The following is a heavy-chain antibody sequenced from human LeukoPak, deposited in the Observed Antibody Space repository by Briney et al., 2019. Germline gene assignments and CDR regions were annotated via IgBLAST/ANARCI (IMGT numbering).Heavy chain of an antibody. CDR2: IYYGGST. CDR3: ARGVVVVPAAKESYYYGMDV. CDR1: GGSISSYY. Sequence: PSETLSLTCTVSGGSISSYYWSWIRQPPGKGLEWIGYIYYGGSTSYNPSLKSRVTISVDTSKNQFSLKLSSVTAADTAVYYCARGVVVVPAAKESYYYGMDVWGQGTTVTVSS. J-gene: IGHJ6*02. D-gene: IGHD2-2*01. V-gene: IGHV4-59*01.